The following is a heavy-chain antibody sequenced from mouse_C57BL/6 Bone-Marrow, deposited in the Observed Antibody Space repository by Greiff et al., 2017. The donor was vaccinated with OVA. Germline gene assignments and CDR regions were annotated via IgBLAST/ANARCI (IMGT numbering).Heavy chain of an antibody. Sequence: VQLVESRAELARPGASVKLSCKASGYTFTSYGISWVKQRTGQGLEWIGEIYPRSGNTYYNEKFKGKATLTADKSSSTAYMELRSLTSEDSAVYFCARGGWCFDYWGQGTTLTVSS. J-gene: IGHJ2*01. CDR2: IYPRSGNT. CDR1: GYTFTSYG. V-gene: IGHV1-81*01. CDR3: ARGGWCFDY. D-gene: IGHD3-3*01.